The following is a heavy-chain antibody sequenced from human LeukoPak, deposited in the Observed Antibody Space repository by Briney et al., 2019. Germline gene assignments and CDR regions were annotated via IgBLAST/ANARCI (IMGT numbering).Heavy chain of an antibody. J-gene: IGHJ4*02. CDR3: DGADF. V-gene: IGHV3-23*01. CDR1: GFTFSTYA. CDR2: ISDSGSST. Sequence: PGGSLRLSCAASGFTFSTYAISWVRQAPGKGLEWVSVISDSGSSTIHADSVKGRFTISRDNSKNTLYLQMNSLRADDTAVYYCDGADFWGQGTPVTVSS.